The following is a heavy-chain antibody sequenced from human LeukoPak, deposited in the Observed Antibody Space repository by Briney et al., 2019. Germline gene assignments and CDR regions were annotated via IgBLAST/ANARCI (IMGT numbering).Heavy chain of an antibody. CDR2: IYPGDSDT. D-gene: IGHD3-22*01. V-gene: IGHV5-51*01. CDR3: ARLSQRDYYDSSGYYAPHDAFDI. CDR1: GYSFTSYW. J-gene: IGHJ3*02. Sequence: GESLKISCKGSGYSFTSYWIGWVRQMPGKGLEWMGIIYPGDSDTRYSPSFQGQVTISADKSISTAYLQWSSLKASDTAMYYCARLSQRDYYDSSGYYAPHDAFDIWGQGTMVTVSS.